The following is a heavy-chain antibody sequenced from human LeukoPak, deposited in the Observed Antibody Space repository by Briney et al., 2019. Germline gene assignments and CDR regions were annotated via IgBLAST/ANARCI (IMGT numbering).Heavy chain of an antibody. D-gene: IGHD6-19*01. CDR1: GFTFSSYA. Sequence: TGGSLRLSCAASGFTFSSYALSWVRQAPGKGLEWVSVISGSGDRTYYADSVKGRFTISRDNSKNTLYLQMNSLRAEDTAVYYCAKDRQWLVFDYWGQGTLVTVSS. CDR2: ISGSGDRT. V-gene: IGHV3-23*01. J-gene: IGHJ4*02. CDR3: AKDRQWLVFDY.